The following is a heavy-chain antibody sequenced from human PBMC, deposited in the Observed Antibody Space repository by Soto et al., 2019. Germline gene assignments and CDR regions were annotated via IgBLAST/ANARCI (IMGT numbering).Heavy chain of an antibody. D-gene: IGHD3-22*01. CDR2: VHDSGST. CDR1: GVSVSRGSYS. Sequence: LSLTCTVSGVSVSRGSYSWSWIRQSPGKGLEWIGYVHDSGSTAYSPSLESRVTISVDTAKNQVSLKLSSVTSADSAFYYCARAKVVAYYYDTSGYYTTFDFWGQGTQVTVSS. J-gene: IGHJ4*02. CDR3: ARAKVVAYYYDTSGYYTTFDF. V-gene: IGHV4-61*01.